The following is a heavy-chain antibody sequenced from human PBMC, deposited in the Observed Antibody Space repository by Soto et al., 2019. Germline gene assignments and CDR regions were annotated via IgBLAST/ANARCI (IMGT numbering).Heavy chain of an antibody. D-gene: IGHD6-13*01. CDR3: ATYRNNSSSWYYYTTDYYYMDV. CDR1: GGSISSYY. J-gene: IGHJ6*03. V-gene: IGHV4-59*08. CDR2: IYYSGST. Sequence: SETLSLTCTVSGGSISSYYWSWIRQPPGKGLEWIGYIYYSGSTNYNPSLKSRVTISVDTSKNQFSLKLSSVTAADTAVYYCATYRNNSSSWYYYTTDYYYMDVWGKGTTVTVSS.